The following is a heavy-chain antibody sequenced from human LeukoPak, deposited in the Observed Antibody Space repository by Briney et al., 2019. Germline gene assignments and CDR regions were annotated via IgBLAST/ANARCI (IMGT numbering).Heavy chain of an antibody. CDR1: GGTFSSYA. CDR3: ARGHSSGWLIDY. J-gene: IGHJ4*02. CDR2: IIPIFGTA. D-gene: IGHD6-19*01. Sequence: ASVKVSCKASGGTFSSYAISWVRQAPGQGLEWMGGIIPIFGTANYAQKFQGRVTITAGESTSTAYMELSSLRSEDTAVYYCARGHSSGWLIDYWGQGTLVTVSS. V-gene: IGHV1-69*13.